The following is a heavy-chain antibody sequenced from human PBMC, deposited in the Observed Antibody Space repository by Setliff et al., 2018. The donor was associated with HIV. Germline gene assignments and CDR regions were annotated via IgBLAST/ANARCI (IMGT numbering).Heavy chain of an antibody. CDR3: ARDTMFRGVPGWFDP. V-gene: IGHV4-4*07. J-gene: IGHJ5*02. CDR2: IYTSGST. CDR1: GSLTSYY. Sequence: PSETLSLTCTVSGSLTSYYWSWIRQPAGKGLEWIGHIYTSGSTNYNPSLKSRVTISVDTSKNQFSLKLSSVTAADTAVYSCARDTMFRGVPGWFDPWGQGTLVTVS. D-gene: IGHD3-10*01.